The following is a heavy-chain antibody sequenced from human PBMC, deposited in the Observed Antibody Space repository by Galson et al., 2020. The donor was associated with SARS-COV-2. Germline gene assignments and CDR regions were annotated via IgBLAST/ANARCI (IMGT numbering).Heavy chain of an antibody. Sequence: GGSLRLSCAASGFTFSSYAMHWVRQAPGKGLQWVAVISYDGSNKYYADSVKGRFTISRDNSKNTLYLQMNSLRAEDTAVYYCARDRTDSIGYFDYWGQGTLVTVSS. CDR1: GFTFSSYA. J-gene: IGHJ4*02. CDR3: ARDRTDSIGYFDY. CDR2: ISYDGSNK. V-gene: IGHV3-30*01. D-gene: IGHD3-22*01.